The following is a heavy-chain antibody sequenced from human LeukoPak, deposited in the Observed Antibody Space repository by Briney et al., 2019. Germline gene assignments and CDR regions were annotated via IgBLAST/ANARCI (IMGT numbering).Heavy chain of an antibody. CDR2: ISGSGGST. J-gene: IGHJ6*02. V-gene: IGHV3-23*01. CDR3: AKYLGSYYYYGMDV. CDR1: GFIFSSYW. Sequence: PGGSLRLSCAASGFIFSSYWMSWVGQAPGKGLEWVSSISGSGGSTYYADSVKGRFTISRDNSKNTLYLQMNSLRAEDTAVYYCAKYLGSYYYYGMDVWGQGTTVTVSS.